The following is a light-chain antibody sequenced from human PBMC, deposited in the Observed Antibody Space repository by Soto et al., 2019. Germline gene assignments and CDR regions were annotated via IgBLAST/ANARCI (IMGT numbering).Light chain of an antibody. Sequence: QSVLTQPPSASGTPGQRVTISCSGSSSNIGSNYVYWYQQLPGTAPKLLIYRNNQRPSGVPDRFSGSKSGTSASLAISGLRSEAEADYYCAAWDDSLKVFGTGTKVTVL. CDR2: RNN. J-gene: IGLJ1*01. V-gene: IGLV1-47*01. CDR1: SSNIGSNY. CDR3: AAWDDSLKV.